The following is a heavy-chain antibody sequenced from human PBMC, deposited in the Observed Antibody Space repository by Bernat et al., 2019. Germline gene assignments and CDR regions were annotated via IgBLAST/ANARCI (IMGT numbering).Heavy chain of an antibody. Sequence: EGGGGGGKASETLSRDGTVSGGSVSSSSYYWGWVRQPPGKGLEWIGSMYYTVGPYYNPSLPGRAAISVDTSKMYLQMNSLGDDDTAVYFCVRAAGPGISNKYFLHWDKGSLVPVSS. CDR3: VRAAGPGISNKYFLH. CDR1: GGSVSSSSYY. J-gene: IGHJ1*01. V-gene: IGHV4-39*02. CDR2: MYYTVGP. D-gene: IGHD6-13*01.